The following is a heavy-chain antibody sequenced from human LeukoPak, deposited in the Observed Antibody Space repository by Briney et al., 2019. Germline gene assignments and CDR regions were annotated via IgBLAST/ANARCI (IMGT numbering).Heavy chain of an antibody. CDR3: AREGEATIQFDY. J-gene: IGHJ4*02. CDR2: INPNSGGT. D-gene: IGHD5-24*01. V-gene: IGHV1-2*04. CDR1: GYTFTGYY. Sequence: GASVKVSCKASGYTFTGYYMHWVRQAPGQGLEWMGWINPNSGGTNYAQKFQGWVTMTRDTSISTAYMELSRLRSDDTAVYCCAREGEATIQFDYWGQGTLVTVSS.